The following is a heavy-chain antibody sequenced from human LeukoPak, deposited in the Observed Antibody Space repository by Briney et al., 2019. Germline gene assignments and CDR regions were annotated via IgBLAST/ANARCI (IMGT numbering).Heavy chain of an antibody. J-gene: IGHJ4*02. V-gene: IGHV4-59*01. Sequence: SETLSLTCTVSGVSITTYYWSWIRQPPGKGLEWIGFISYSGTTSYSPSLKSRVTMSVDAPKNQFPLKLSSVTAADTAVYYCATSYPSGSYGNLDSWGQGALVSVSS. CDR3: ATSYPSGSYGNLDS. CDR1: GVSITTYY. D-gene: IGHD3-10*01. CDR2: ISYSGTT.